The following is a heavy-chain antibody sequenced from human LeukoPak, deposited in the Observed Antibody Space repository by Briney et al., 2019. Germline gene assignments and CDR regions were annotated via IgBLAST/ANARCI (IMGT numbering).Heavy chain of an antibody. D-gene: IGHD3-9*01. V-gene: IGHV1-2*02. CDR2: INPNSGET. CDR3: ARVLFNSGYDY. CDR1: GYTFTGAY. Sequence: GASVKVSCKPSGYTFTGAYVHWVRQAPGQGLEWMGWINPNSGETKFAQKFQGRVTMTRDTSISTVYVDLGGLRSDDTAVYYCARVLFNSGYDYWGQGSLVTVSS. J-gene: IGHJ4*02.